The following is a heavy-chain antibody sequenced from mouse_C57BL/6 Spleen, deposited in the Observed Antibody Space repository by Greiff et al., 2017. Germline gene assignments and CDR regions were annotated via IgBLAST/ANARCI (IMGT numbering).Heavy chain of an antibody. Sequence: DVKLVESGGGLVKPGGSLKLSCAASGFTFSDYGMHWVRQAPEQGLEWVAYISSGSSTIYYADTVKGRFTFSRDNAKNTLFLQMTSLRPEDTAMDYCARRGTGTEGFDYWGQGTTLTVAS. D-gene: IGHD4-1*01. CDR3: ARRGTGTEGFDY. V-gene: IGHV5-17*01. CDR2: ISSGSSTI. CDR1: GFTFSDYG. J-gene: IGHJ2*01.